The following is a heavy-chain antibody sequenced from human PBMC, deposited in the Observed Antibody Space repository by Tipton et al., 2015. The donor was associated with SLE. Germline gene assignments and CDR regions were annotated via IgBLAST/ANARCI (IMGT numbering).Heavy chain of an antibody. Sequence: TLSLTCTVSGGSISTGRYYWSWIRQNPGKGLGWIGHTYYGGTTYYNPSLKSQITMSVDTSKNQFSLKLSSVTAADTAVYYCARVVVYYDTSGYYEVGKNWFDPWGQGTLVTVSS. CDR3: ARVVVYYDTSGYYEVGKNWFDP. J-gene: IGHJ5*02. D-gene: IGHD3-22*01. CDR2: TYYGGTT. CDR1: GGSISTGRYY. V-gene: IGHV4-31*01.